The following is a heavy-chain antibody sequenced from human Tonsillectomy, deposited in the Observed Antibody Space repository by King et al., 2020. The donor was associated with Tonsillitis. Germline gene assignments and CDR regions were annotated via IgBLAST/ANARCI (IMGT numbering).Heavy chain of an antibody. V-gene: IGHV1-18*04. CDR3: ATSSMVRGAPFDS. CDR1: GYTFTKYG. D-gene: IGHD3-10*01. J-gene: IGHJ4*02. Sequence: QLVQSGAEVKKTGASVKVSCKASGYTFTKYGFSWIRQAPGQGLEWMGWISVYNDNAKYAQKFQGRVTMTTDTSTSKAYMDLSSLRSDDTAIYYCATSSMVRGAPFDSWGQGTLVTVSS. CDR2: ISVYNDNA.